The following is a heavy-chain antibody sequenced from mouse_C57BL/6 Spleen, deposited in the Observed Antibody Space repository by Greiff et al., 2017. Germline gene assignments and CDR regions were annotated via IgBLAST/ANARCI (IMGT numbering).Heavy chain of an antibody. V-gene: IGHV1-55*01. CDR2: IYPGSGST. D-gene: IGHD2-1*01. CDR3: ARRRDGNYVPFDY. J-gene: IGHJ2*01. Sequence: QVQLQQPGAELVKPGASVKMSCKASGYTFTSYWITWVKQRPGQGLEWIGDIYPGSGSTNYNEKFKSKATLTVDTSASTAYMQLSSLTSEDSAVYYCARRRDGNYVPFDYWGQGTTLTVSS. CDR1: GYTFTSYW.